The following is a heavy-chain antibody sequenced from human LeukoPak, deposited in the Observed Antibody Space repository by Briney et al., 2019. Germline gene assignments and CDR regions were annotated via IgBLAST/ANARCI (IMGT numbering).Heavy chain of an antibody. CDR2: IYYSGST. Sequence: SETLSLTCTLSGGSIRSYYWSWIRQPPGKGLEWIGYIYYSGSTNYNPSLKSRVTISVDTSKNQSSLKLSSVTAADTAVYYCARVLWFGESYFDYWGQGTLVTVSS. CDR1: GGSIRSYY. D-gene: IGHD3-10*01. J-gene: IGHJ4*02. V-gene: IGHV4-59*01. CDR3: ARVLWFGESYFDY.